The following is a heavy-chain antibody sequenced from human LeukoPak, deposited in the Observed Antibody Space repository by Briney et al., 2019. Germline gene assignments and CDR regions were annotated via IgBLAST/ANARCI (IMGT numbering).Heavy chain of an antibody. V-gene: IGHV3-23*01. CDR2: ITSGGST. CDR1: GFTFSNYA. J-gene: IGHJ4*02. D-gene: IGHD2-21*02. CDR3: AKRLPVVGDRNRAFDY. Sequence: GGSLRLSCAASGFTFSNYAMNWVRQAPGKGLEWVSVITSGGSTYYADSVKGGFTISRDNSKNTLYLQMNSLRAEDTAVYYCAKRLPVVGDRNRAFDYWGQGTLVTVSS.